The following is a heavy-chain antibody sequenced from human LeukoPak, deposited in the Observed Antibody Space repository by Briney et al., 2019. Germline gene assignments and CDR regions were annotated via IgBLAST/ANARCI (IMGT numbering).Heavy chain of an antibody. J-gene: IGHJ4*02. CDR2: IYPGDSDT. CDR1: GYNFTSYW. Sequence: GESLKISCKSSGYNFTSYWIAWVRQMPGKGLKWMGIIYPGDSDTRYNPSFQGQVTLSADKSINTAYLQWSSLKASDTAMYYCARHSTTCSGNSCYSGNYDYWGQGTLVTVSS. D-gene: IGHD2-15*01. V-gene: IGHV5-51*01. CDR3: ARHSTTCSGNSCYSGNYDY.